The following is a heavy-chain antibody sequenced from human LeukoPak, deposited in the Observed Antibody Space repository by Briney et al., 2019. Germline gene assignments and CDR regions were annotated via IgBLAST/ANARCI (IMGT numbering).Heavy chain of an antibody. CDR1: GFTFSSYG. CDR3: ASGGIIDY. Sequence: PGGSLRLSCVVSGFTFSSYGMPWVRQAPGKGLEWVAVVSRDGSSEYYADSVKGRFIISRDNSKNTVYLQINSLRAEDTAVYYCASGGIIDYWGQGTLVTVSS. CDR2: VSRDGSSE. V-gene: IGHV3-30*03. D-gene: IGHD3-10*01. J-gene: IGHJ4*02.